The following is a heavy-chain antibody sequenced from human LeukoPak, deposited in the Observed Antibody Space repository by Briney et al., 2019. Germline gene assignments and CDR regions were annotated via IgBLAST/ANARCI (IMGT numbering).Heavy chain of an antibody. CDR3: ANREGGYTYDPFDY. D-gene: IGHD5-18*01. CDR2: ISGSSDTT. V-gene: IGHV3-23*01. CDR1: GFTFSTYA. J-gene: IGHJ4*02. Sequence: PGGSLRLSCAASGFTFSTYAMSWVRQAPGRGLEWVSAISGSSDTTYYADSVKGRFPISRDNSKNTLYLQMNSLRAEDTAVYYCANREGGYTYDPFDYWGQGTLVTVSS.